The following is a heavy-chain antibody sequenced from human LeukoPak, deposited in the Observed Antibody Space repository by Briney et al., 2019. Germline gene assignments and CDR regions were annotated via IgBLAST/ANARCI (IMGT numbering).Heavy chain of an antibody. Sequence: PGGSLRLSCSASGFTFERYSMNWVRQAPGKGLEWVSSISSSRYIYYADSVKGRFTISRDNAKNSLYLQMNSLRAEDTAVYYCARGIEEPYQLLPFFNDWGQGTLVTVSS. J-gene: IGHJ4*02. V-gene: IGHV3-21*01. CDR2: ISSSRYI. CDR1: GFTFERYS. CDR3: ARGIEEPYQLLPFFND. D-gene: IGHD2-2*01.